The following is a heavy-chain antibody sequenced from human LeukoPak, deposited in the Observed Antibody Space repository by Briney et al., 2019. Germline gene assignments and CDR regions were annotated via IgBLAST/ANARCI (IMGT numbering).Heavy chain of an antibody. V-gene: IGHV1-3*01. CDR3: ARSNYGGKRWFDP. CDR1: GYTFTSYA. D-gene: IGHD4-23*01. CDR2: INAGNGNT. J-gene: IGHJ5*02. Sequence: ASVKVSCKASGYTFTSYAMHWVRQAPGQRLEWMGWINAGNGNTKYSQKFQGRVTITRDTSASTAYMELSSLTSEDTAVYFCARSNYGGKRWFDPWGQGTLVIVSS.